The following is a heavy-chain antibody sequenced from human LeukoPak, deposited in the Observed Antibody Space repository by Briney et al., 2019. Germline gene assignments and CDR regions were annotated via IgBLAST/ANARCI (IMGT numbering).Heavy chain of an antibody. CDR1: GFTFSSYW. Sequence: PGGSLRLSCAASGFTFSSYWMYWVRQAPGRGLEWVASIKQDESEKYYGDSVKGRFTISRDNAKNSLYLQMNSLRAEDTAIYYCARDLPVSGAYHQFDSWGQGTLVTVSS. D-gene: IGHD4/OR15-4a*01. V-gene: IGHV3-7*01. CDR3: ARDLPVSGAYHQFDS. CDR2: IKQDESEK. J-gene: IGHJ4*02.